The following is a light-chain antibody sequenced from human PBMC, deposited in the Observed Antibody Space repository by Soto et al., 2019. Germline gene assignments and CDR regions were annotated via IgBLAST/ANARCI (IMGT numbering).Light chain of an antibody. V-gene: IGKV3-15*01. CDR2: GAS. CDR1: QSVSSN. J-gene: IGKJ4*01. CDR3: QQYNNWPPLT. Sequence: EIVMTQSPATLSVSPGERATLSCRASQSVSSNLAWYQHKPGQAPRLLIYGASTRATGIPARFSGSGSGTEFTLTISSLQSEEFAVYYCQQYNNWPPLTFGGGNKVEIK.